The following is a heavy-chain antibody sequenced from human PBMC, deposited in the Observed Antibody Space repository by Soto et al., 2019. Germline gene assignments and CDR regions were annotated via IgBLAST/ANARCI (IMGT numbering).Heavy chain of an antibody. J-gene: IGHJ6*02. D-gene: IGHD3-10*01. CDR3: AKVGSYYYGSGAYYYGMDV. CDR2: ISYDGSNK. CDR1: GFTFSSYG. Sequence: QVQLVESGGGVVQPGRSLRLSCAASGFTFSSYGMHWVRQAPGKGLEWVAVISYDGSNKYYADSVKGRFTISRDNSKTTLYLQMNSLRAEDTAVYYCAKVGSYYYGSGAYYYGMDVWGQGTTVTVSS. V-gene: IGHV3-30*18.